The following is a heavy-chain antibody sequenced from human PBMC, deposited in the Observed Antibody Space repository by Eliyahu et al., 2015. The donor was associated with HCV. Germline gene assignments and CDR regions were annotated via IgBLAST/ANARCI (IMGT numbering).Heavy chain of an antibody. V-gene: IGHV3-21*01. J-gene: IGHJ3*02. CDR1: GFTFSSYS. CDR2: ISYSSSYI. Sequence: EVQLVESGGGQVKPGGSLRLSCAASGFTFSSYSMNWVRQAPGKGLEWVSSISYSSSYIYYADSVKGRVTISRDNAKNSLYLQMNSLRAEDTAVYYCARVPARTVGSDVFDIWGQGTMVTVSS. CDR3: ARVPARTVGSDVFDI. D-gene: IGHD1-14*01.